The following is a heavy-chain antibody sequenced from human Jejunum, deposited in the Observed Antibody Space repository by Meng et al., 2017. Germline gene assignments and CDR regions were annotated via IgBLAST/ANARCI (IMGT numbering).Heavy chain of an antibody. CDR3: ARDWGDVRGGFDF. Sequence: GLVTPPSTSPLPVAHSGYSVSSNSAAWNWIRQSPSRGLEWLGRTYYRSKYYNDYALSVKSRITNNPDTSKNQFSLQLNSVTPEDTAIYYCARDWGDVRGGFDFWGQGTLVTVSS. D-gene: IGHD3-10*02. CDR1: GYSVSSNSAA. CDR2: TYYRSKYYN. J-gene: IGHJ4*02. V-gene: IGHV6-1*01.